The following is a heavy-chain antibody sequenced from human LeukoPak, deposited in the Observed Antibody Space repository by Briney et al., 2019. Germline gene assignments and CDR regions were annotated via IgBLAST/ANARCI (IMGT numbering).Heavy chain of an antibody. Sequence: SETLSLTCTVYGGSFGNYYWSWIRQLPGKGLEWIAEINQGGNTNYNPSLKSRVTISLDTSKNQFSLKLSSVSAADTAVYYCAIGPGGYHFDYWGQGTLVTVSS. CDR1: GGSFGNYY. V-gene: IGHV4-34*01. CDR3: AIGPGGYHFDY. D-gene: IGHD3-22*01. CDR2: INQGGNT. J-gene: IGHJ4*02.